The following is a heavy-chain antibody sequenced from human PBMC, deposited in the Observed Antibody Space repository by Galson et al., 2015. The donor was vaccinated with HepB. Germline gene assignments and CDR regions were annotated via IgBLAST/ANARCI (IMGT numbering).Heavy chain of an antibody. CDR1: GFTFSNAW. J-gene: IGHJ4*02. V-gene: IGHV3-15*07. CDR3: TTDEYSGSYYRYYFDY. CDR2: IKSKTDGGTT. D-gene: IGHD1-26*01. Sequence: SLRLSCAASGFTFSNAWMNWVRQAPGKGLEWVGRIKSKTDGGTTDYAAPVKGRFTISRDDSKNTLYLQMNSLKTEDTAVYYCTTDEYSGSYYRYYFDYWGQGTLVTVSS.